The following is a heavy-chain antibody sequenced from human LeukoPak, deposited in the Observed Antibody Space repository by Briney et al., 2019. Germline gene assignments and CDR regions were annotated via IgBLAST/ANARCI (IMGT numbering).Heavy chain of an antibody. CDR1: GFTFSSYD. V-gene: IGHV3-30*18. J-gene: IGHJ5*02. Sequence: GSSPRLSCAASGFTFSSYDMHWVRQAPGKGLEWVAVISYDGSNKYYADSVKGRFTISRDNPKNTLYLQMNSLTAEDTAVYYCAKGRYTPDPWGQGTLVTVSS. CDR2: ISYDGSNK. D-gene: IGHD5-18*01. CDR3: AKGRYTPDP.